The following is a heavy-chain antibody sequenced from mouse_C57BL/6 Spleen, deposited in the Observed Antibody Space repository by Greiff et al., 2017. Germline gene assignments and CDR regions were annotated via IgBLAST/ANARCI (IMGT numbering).Heavy chain of an antibody. Sequence: EVQLQQSGPELVKPGASVKMSCKASGYSFTDYNMDWVKQRNGKSLEWIGVINPRGGYTNYNQTFKGKATLTVDQSSSTAYMQLNSLTSEDSAVYYCARPHYDGCAMGYWGQGTSGTVSS. CDR2: INPRGGYT. D-gene: IGHD1-2*01. CDR3: ARPHYDGCAMGY. J-gene: IGHJ4*01. CDR1: GYSFTDYN. V-gene: IGHV1-39*01.